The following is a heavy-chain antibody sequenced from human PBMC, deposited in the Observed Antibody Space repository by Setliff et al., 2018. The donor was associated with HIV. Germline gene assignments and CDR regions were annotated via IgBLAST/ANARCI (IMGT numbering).Heavy chain of an antibody. J-gene: IGHJ3*01. V-gene: IGHV4-39*02. CDR2: LYYSGSA. CDR1: GDSISISSSF. CDR3: ARDQADVYNYLLSGAFDF. D-gene: IGHD3-10*01. Sequence: SETLSLTCAVSGDSISISSSFWGWIRQPPGKGLEWIGTLYYSGSAYYNPSLKSRLTISVDTSKNQFSLKLRSVTAADTAVYYCARDQADVYNYLLSGAFDFWGQGAMVTVSS.